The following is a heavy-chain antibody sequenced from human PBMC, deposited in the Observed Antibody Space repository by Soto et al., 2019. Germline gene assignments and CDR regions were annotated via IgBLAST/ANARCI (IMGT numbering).Heavy chain of an antibody. V-gene: IGHV4-59*01. CDR3: ARVRGSNTYWFDP. CDR2: IYYSGST. J-gene: IGHJ5*02. Sequence: ETLSLTCTVSGGSISSYYWSWIRQPPGKGLEWIGYIYYSGSTNYNPSLKSRVTISVDTSKNQFSLKLSSVTAEDTAVYYCARVRGSNTYWFDPWGQGTLVTVSS. CDR1: GGSISSYY.